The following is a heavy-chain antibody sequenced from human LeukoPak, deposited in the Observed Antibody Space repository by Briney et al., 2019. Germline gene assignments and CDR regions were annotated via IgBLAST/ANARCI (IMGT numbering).Heavy chain of an antibody. CDR1: GFTFSSYA. CDR2: ISYDGSNK. J-gene: IGHJ4*02. D-gene: IGHD2-15*01. CDR3: AKDPYGGYDY. V-gene: IGHV3-30-3*01. Sequence: GRSLRLSCAASGFTFSSYAMHWVRQAPGKGLEWVAVISYDGSNKYYADSVKGRFTISRDNSKNTLYLQMNSLRAEDTAVYYCAKDPYGGYDYWAREPWSPSPQ.